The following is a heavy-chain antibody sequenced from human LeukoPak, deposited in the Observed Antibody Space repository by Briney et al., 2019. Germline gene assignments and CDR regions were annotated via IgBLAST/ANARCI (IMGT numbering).Heavy chain of an antibody. CDR3: AGGLETRRKQLWLQDY. V-gene: IGHV4-34*01. D-gene: IGHD5-18*01. J-gene: IGHJ4*02. Sequence: SESLSLTCAVYGGSFSGYYRSWVRQPPGKGLEWIGEINHSGSTNYNPSLKSRVTISVDTSKNQFSLKLSSVTAAHRAVYYFAGGLETRRKQLWLQDYWPQATLVTVSS. CDR1: GGSFSGYY. CDR2: INHSGST.